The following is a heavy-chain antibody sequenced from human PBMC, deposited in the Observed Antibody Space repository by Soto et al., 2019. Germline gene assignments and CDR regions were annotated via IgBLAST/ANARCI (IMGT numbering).Heavy chain of an antibody. CDR2: ISYDGSNK. D-gene: IGHD3-3*01. Sequence: GGSLRLSCAASGFTFSSYAMHWVRQAPGKGLEWVAVISYDGSNKYYADSVKGRFTISRDNSKNTLYLQMNSMRAEDTAVYYCARDIRNGYYKWVFYYYGMDVWGQGTTVTVSS. J-gene: IGHJ6*02. V-gene: IGHV3-30-3*01. CDR3: ARDIRNGYYKWVFYYYGMDV. CDR1: GFTFSSYA.